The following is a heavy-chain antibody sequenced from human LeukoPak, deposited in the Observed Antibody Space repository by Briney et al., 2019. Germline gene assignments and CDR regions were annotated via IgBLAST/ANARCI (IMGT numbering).Heavy chain of an antibody. V-gene: IGHV3-21*01. CDR2: ISSSSSYI. J-gene: IGHJ5*02. D-gene: IGHD2-8*01. CDR3: ARDEYSTNGVCSPGFDP. CDR1: GYTFSSYS. Sequence: GGSLRLSCAASGYTFSSYSMNWVRQAPGKGLEWVSSISSSSSYIYYADSVKGRFTISRDNAKNSLYLQMNSLRAEDTAVYYCARDEYSTNGVCSPGFDPWGQGTLVTVSS.